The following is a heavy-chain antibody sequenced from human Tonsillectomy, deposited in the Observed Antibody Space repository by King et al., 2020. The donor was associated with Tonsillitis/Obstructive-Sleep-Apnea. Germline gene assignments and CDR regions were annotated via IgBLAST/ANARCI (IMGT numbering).Heavy chain of an antibody. J-gene: IGHJ6*03. CDR2: ITSSSGYI. V-gene: IGHV3-21*01. CDR1: GFTFSFYN. D-gene: IGHD2-2*01. CDR3: ARVPGYCTSTSCQTGYMDV. Sequence: VQLVESGGGLVKPGGSLRLSCAASGFTFSFYNMNWVRQAPGKGLEWVSFITSSSGYIYYADSVKGRFTISRDNAKNSLYLQMNSLRGDDTAVYFCARVPGYCTSTSCQTGYMDVGGKGTTVTVSS.